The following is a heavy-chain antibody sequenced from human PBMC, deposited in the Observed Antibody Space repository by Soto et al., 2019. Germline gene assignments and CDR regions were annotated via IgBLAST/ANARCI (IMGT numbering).Heavy chain of an antibody. V-gene: IGHV4-34*01. CDR2: INHSGST. D-gene: IGHD7-27*01. CDR3: ARVTGDDYDTFDY. CDR1: GGSFSGYY. Sequence: SETPSLTCAVYGGSFSGYYWSWIRQPPGKGLEWIGEINHSGSTNYNPSLKSRVTISVDTSKNQFSLKLSSVTAADTAVYYCARVTGDDYDTFDYWGQGTLVTVSS. J-gene: IGHJ4*02.